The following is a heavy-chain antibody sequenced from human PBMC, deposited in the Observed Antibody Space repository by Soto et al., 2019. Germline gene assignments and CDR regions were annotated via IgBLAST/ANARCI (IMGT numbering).Heavy chain of an antibody. CDR3: ARAFWGEVGPSFDY. Sequence: SETLSLTCVVSGGSVSSATYYWNWIRQPPGKGLEWIGFTYYNGKTNYNPSLKSRVTTSVDTSKNQFSLKLSSVTAADTAVYYCARAFWGEVGPSFDYWGQGTLVTVSS. V-gene: IGHV4-61*01. CDR1: GGSVSSATYY. CDR2: TYYNGKT. D-gene: IGHD3-16*01. J-gene: IGHJ4*02.